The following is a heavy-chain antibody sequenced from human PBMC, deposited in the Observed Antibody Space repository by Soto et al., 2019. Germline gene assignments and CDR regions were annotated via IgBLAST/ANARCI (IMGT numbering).Heavy chain of an antibody. CDR1: GFTFNNYA. Sequence: EVQLLESGGGLVQPGGSLRLSCAASGFTFNNYAMNWVRQAPGKGLEWVSAISGGGGTTYYAESVKGRFTVSRDGSKNTLYLQMSSLRAEDTALYYCAKGRGGSGSLTPRVDFWGQGTLVTVSS. D-gene: IGHD3-10*01. CDR2: ISGGGGTT. J-gene: IGHJ4*02. V-gene: IGHV3-23*01. CDR3: AKGRGGSGSLTPRVDF.